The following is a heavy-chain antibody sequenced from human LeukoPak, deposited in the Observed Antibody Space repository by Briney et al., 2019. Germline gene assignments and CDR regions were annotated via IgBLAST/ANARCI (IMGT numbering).Heavy chain of an antibody. CDR1: GFTFSSYG. V-gene: IGHV3-30*02. CDR2: IRYDGSNK. CDR3: AKMKPHYDFWSGLYY. D-gene: IGHD3-3*01. J-gene: IGHJ4*02. Sequence: GGSLRLSCAASGFTFSSYGMHWVRQAPGKGLEWVAFIRYDGSNKYYADSVKGRFTISRDNSKNTLYLQMNSLRAEDTAVYYCAKMKPHYDFWSGLYYWGQGTLVTVSS.